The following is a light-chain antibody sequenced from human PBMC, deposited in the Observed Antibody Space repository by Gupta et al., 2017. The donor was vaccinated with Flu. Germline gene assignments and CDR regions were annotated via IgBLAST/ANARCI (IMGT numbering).Light chain of an antibody. CDR1: NIGDNS. J-gene: IGLJ1*01. CDR3: ASWDDSLDGYV. Sequence: GQRSSISCSGANIGDNSVNWYQPVPGTTPKFLIHSSNRRPSGVPDRFSASASATSASLVIRGLQAEDEAVYYCASWDDSLDGYVFGTGTEVTVL. V-gene: IGLV1-44*01. CDR2: SSN.